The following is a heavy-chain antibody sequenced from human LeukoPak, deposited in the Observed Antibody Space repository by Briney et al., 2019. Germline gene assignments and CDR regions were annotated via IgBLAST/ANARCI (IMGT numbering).Heavy chain of an antibody. CDR1: GGTFSNYA. J-gene: IGHJ4*02. V-gene: IGHV1-69*13. D-gene: IGHD3-9*01. Sequence: GASVKLSCKASGGTFSNYAISWVRQAPGQGLEWMGGIVPIFDTADYAQKLQGRLTITADDATSTAYMQLSSLRAEDTAVYYCERDLLGSHTSYSSGAWDYWGQGTLVTVSS. CDR3: ERDLLGSHTSYSSGAWDY. CDR2: IVPIFDTA.